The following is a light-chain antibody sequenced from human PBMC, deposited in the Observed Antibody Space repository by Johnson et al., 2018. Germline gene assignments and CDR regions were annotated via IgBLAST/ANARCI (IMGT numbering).Light chain of an antibody. J-gene: IGLJ1*01. V-gene: IGLV1-51*02. CDR3: GTWDSSLSAGNV. Sequence: QSVLTQPPSVSAAPGQKVTISCSGSSSNIGNNYVSWYQQLPGTAPKLLIYENNKRPSGIPDRFSGSKSGTSATLAITALQTGDEADYYCGTWDSSLSAGNVFGTGTKVTV. CDR2: ENN. CDR1: SSNIGNNY.